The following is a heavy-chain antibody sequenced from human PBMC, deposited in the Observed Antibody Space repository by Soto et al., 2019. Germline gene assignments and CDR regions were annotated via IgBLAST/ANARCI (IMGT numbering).Heavy chain of an antibody. CDR2: ISYNGHT. CDR3: GRDVGTTHGTSGDFHD. Sequence: QVQLVQSGGEVKKPGASVTVSCKASGYTFSNYGIRWARQAPGQGLEWMGWISYNGHTVYAHNLQGRVTMTTHTSTNTADMESGSLSANYTAVSYCGRDVGTTHGTSGDFHDRGQGALVTVAA. V-gene: IGHV1-18*01. D-gene: IGHD4-17*01. J-gene: IGHJ4*02. CDR1: GYTFSNYG.